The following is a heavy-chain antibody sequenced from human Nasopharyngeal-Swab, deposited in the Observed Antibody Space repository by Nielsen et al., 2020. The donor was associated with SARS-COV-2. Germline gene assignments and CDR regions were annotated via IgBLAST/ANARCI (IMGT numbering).Heavy chain of an antibody. Sequence: GALKISCAASGFTFSSYWMHWVRQAPGKGLVWVSRINSDGGSTSYADSVKGRFTISRDNAKNTLYLQMNSLRAEGTAVYYCARWSSSWSLVTWGQGTLVTVSS. CDR2: INSDGGST. J-gene: IGHJ4*02. V-gene: IGHV3-74*01. CDR1: GFTFSSYW. CDR3: ARWSSSWSLVT. D-gene: IGHD6-13*01.